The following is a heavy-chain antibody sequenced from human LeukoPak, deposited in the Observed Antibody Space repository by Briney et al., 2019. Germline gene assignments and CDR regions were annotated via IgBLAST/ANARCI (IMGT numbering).Heavy chain of an antibody. V-gene: IGHV1-69*01. CDR2: IIPIFGTA. J-gene: IGHJ3*02. CDR1: GGTFSSYA. D-gene: IGHD3-3*01. CDR3: AKELRFLEWLGSRDAFDI. Sequence: SVKVSCKASGGTFSSYAISWVRQAPGQGLEWMGGIIPIFGTANYAQKFQGRVTITADESTGTAYMELSSLRSEDTAVYYCAKELRFLEWLGSRDAFDIWGQGTMVTVSS.